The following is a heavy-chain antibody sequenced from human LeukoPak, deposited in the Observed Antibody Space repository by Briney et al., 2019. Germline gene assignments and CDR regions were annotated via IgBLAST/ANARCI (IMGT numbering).Heavy chain of an antibody. V-gene: IGHV1-8*01. Sequence: GASVKVSCEASGYTFTSYDINWVRQATGQGLEWMGWMNPNSGNTGYAQKFQGRVTTTRNTSISTAYMELSSLRSEDTAVYYCARSGYYENYYYYGMDVWGQGTTVTVSS. CDR3: ARSGYYENYYYYGMDV. D-gene: IGHD3-3*01. CDR1: GYTFTSYD. J-gene: IGHJ6*02. CDR2: MNPNSGNT.